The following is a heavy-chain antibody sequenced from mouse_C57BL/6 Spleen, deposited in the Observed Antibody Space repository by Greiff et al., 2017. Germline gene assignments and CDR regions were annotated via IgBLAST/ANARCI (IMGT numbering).Heavy chain of an antibody. V-gene: IGHV1-39*01. CDR1: GYSFTDYN. D-gene: IGHD1-1*01. J-gene: IGHJ4*01. Sequence: VQLQQSGPELVKPGASVKISRKASGYSFTDYNMNWVKQCNGKSLEWLGVINPNYGITSYNQKFKGKATLTVDQSSSTAYMQLNSLTSEDSAVYYCAREDYYGSSLYAMDYWGQGTSVTVSS. CDR3: AREDYYGSSLYAMDY. CDR2: INPNYGIT.